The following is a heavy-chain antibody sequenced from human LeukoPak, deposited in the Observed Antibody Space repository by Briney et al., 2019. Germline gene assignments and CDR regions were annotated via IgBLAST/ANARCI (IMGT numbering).Heavy chain of an antibody. CDR2: INHSGST. V-gene: IGHV4-34*01. CDR3: ARGGLWYYDILTANWFDP. J-gene: IGHJ5*02. Sequence: SETLSLTCAVYGGSFSGYYWSWIRQPPGKGLEWIGEINHSGSTNYNPSLKSRVTISVDTSKNQFSLKLSSVTAADTAVYYCARGGLWYYDILTANWFDPWGQGTLVTVSS. D-gene: IGHD3-9*01. CDR1: GGSFSGYY.